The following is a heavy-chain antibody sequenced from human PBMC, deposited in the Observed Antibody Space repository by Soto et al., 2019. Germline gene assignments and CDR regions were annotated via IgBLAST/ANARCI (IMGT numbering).Heavy chain of an antibody. Sequence: PSETLSLTCTVSGASFTSGDYYWSWIRQSPEKGLEWIGYISYSGSTYYNPSLKSRISISVDMSKSQFSLSLISVTAADTAVYYCAIGFNAERGIELWNWGTGTLVTVSS. D-gene: IGHD5-18*01. V-gene: IGHV4-30-4*01. J-gene: IGHJ4*02. CDR3: AIGFNAERGIELWN. CDR1: GASFTSGDYY. CDR2: ISYSGST.